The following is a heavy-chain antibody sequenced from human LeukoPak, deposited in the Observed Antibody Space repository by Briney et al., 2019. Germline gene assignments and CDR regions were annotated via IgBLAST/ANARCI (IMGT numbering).Heavy chain of an antibody. J-gene: IGHJ4*02. CDR1: GFTFSSYG. V-gene: IGHV3-30*18. CDR3: AKLVLYSSSSPY. CDR2: ISYDGSNK. Sequence: LGRSLRLSCAASGFTFSSYGMHWVRQAPGKGLEWVAVISYDGSNKYYADSVKGRFTISRDNSKNTLYLQMNSLRAEDTAVYYCAKLVLYSSSSPYWGQGTLVTVSS. D-gene: IGHD6-6*01.